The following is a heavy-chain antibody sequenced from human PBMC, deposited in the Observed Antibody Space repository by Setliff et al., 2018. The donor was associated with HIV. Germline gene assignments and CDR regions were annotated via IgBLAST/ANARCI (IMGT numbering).Heavy chain of an antibody. CDR3: ARDSELGLNYHYGMDV. D-gene: IGHD1-26*01. CDR2: IYTSGNT. V-gene: IGHV4-4*07. Sequence: LSLTCTVSGGAISSHYWSWIRQPAGKGLEWIGRIYTSGNTNYNPSLKSRVTMSVDTSKNQFSLKLSSVTAADTAVYYCARDSELGLNYHYGMDVWGQGTTVTVSS. J-gene: IGHJ6*02. CDR1: GGAISSHY.